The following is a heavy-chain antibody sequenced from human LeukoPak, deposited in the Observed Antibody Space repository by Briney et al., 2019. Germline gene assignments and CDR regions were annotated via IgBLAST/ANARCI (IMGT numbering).Heavy chain of an antibody. D-gene: IGHD6-19*01. CDR1: GYTFTSYG. CDR2: ISAYNGNT. J-gene: IGHJ4*02. V-gene: IGHV1-18*01. Sequence: GASVKVSCKASGYTFTSYGISWVRQAPGQGVEWMGWISAYNGNTNYAQKLQGRVTMTTDTSTSTAYMELRSLRSDDTAVDYCARGSIAVAGIRVPQSFDYWGQGTLVTVSS. CDR3: ARGSIAVAGIRVPQSFDY.